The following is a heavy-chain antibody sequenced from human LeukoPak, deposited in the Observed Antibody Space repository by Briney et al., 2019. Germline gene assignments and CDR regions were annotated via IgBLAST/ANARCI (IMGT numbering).Heavy chain of an antibody. CDR3: ARGVVGATSGLDY. V-gene: IGHV1-2*02. Sequence: ASVKVSCKASGYTFTGYYMHWVRQAPGQGLEWMGWINPNSGGTNYARKSQGRVTMTRDTSISTAYMELSRPRSDDTAVYYCARGVVGATSGLDYWGQGTLVTVSS. D-gene: IGHD1-26*01. CDR2: INPNSGGT. CDR1: GYTFTGYY. J-gene: IGHJ4*02.